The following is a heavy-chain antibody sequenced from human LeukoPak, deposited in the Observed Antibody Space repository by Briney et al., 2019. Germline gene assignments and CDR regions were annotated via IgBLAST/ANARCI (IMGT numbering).Heavy chain of an antibody. J-gene: IGHJ6*03. CDR1: GFTFSDYY. CDR3: ARRGTTGKNYYYYMDV. V-gene: IGHV3-11*01. Sequence: GGSLRLSCAASGFTFSDYYMSWIRQAPGKGLEWVSYISSSGSTIYYADSVKGRFTISRDNAKNSLYLQMNSLRAEDTAVYHCARRGTTGKNYYYYMDVWGKGTTVTVSS. CDR2: ISSSGSTI. D-gene: IGHD1-1*01.